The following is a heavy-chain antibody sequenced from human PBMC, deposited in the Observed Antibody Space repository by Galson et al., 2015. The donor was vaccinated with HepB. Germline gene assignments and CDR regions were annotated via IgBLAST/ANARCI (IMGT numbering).Heavy chain of an antibody. J-gene: IGHJ6*03. CDR1: GYTFTSYA. D-gene: IGHD4-17*01. Sequence: SVKVSCKASGYTFTSYAMNWVRQAPGQGLEWMGWINTNTGNPTYAQGFTGRFVFSLDTSVSTAYLQISSLKAEDTAVYYCAREMGKTVTTLDYYYYYMDVWGKGTTVTVPS. CDR3: AREMGKTVTTLDYYYYYMDV. CDR2: INTNTGNP. V-gene: IGHV7-4-1*02.